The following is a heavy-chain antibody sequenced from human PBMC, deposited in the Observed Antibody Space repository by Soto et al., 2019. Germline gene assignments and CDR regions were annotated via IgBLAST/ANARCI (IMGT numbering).Heavy chain of an antibody. J-gene: IGHJ6*02. V-gene: IGHV1-69*06. CDR2: IIPIFGTA. Sequence: QVQLVQSGAEVKKPGSSVKVSCKASGGTFSSYAISWVRQAPGQGLEWMGGIIPIFGTANYAQKFQGRVTITADKSTSTAYMELSSLRSEDTAVYYCASARISRSGYYGGDYYYGMDVWGQGTTVTVSS. D-gene: IGHD3-3*01. CDR1: GGTFSSYA. CDR3: ASARISRSGYYGGDYYYGMDV.